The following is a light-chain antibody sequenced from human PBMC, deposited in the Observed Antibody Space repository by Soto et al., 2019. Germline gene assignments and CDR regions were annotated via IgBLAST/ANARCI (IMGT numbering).Light chain of an antibody. CDR1: QSVSSSH. J-gene: IGKJ4*01. CDR2: GAS. V-gene: IGKV3-15*01. CDR3: QQYNNWPQT. Sequence: EIVLTQSPGTLSLSPGERATLSCRASQSVSSSHLAWYQQKPGQAPRLLIYGASTRATGIPARFSGSGSGTEFTLTISSLQSEDFAVYYCQQYNNWPQTFGGGTKVDIK.